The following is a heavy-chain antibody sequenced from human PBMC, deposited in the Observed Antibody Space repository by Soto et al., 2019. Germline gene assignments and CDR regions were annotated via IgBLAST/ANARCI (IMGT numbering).Heavy chain of an antibody. CDR2: ISYDGSNK. CDR3: AKTLSGGVVVTAIPMWFDP. V-gene: IGHV3-30*18. D-gene: IGHD2-21*02. J-gene: IGHJ5*02. Sequence: GGSLRLSCAASGFTFSSYGMRWVRQAPGKGLEWVAVISYDGSNKYYADSVKGRFTISRDNSKNTLYLQMNSLRAEDTAVYYCAKTLSGGVVVTAIPMWFDPWGQGTLVTVSS. CDR1: GFTFSSYG.